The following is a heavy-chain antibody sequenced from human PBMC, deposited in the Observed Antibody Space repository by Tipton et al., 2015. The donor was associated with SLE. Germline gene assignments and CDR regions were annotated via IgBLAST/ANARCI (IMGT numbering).Heavy chain of an antibody. CDR3: ARTGYSSSWLYFQH. CDR1: GFTFSSYW. Sequence: LRLSCAASGFTFSSYWMSWVRQAPGKGLEWIGYIYYSGSTNYNPSLKSRVTISVDTSENQFSLKLSSVTAADTAVYYCARTGYSSSWLYFQHWGQGTLVTVSS. CDR2: IYYSGST. J-gene: IGHJ1*01. D-gene: IGHD6-13*01. V-gene: IGHV4-59*12.